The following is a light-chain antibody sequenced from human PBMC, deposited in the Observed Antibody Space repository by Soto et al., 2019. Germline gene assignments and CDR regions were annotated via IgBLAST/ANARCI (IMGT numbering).Light chain of an antibody. CDR3: QQYYSTPQT. J-gene: IGKJ1*01. Sequence: DIVMTQSPDSLAVSLGERATINCKSSQSVLYSSNNKNYLAWYQQKPGQPPRLLISWASTRESGVPDRFSGSGSGTDFTLPISTPQAEDVAVYYCQQYYSTPQTFGQGTKVEIK. CDR1: QSVLYSSNNKNY. CDR2: WAS. V-gene: IGKV4-1*01.